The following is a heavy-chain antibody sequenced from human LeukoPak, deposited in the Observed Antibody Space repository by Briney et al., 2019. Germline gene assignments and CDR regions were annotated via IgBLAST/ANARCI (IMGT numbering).Heavy chain of an antibody. V-gene: IGHV3-30*02. CDR2: IRHDGSNK. CDR1: GFIFSDYG. D-gene: IGHD4/OR15-4a*01. J-gene: IGHJ4*02. CDR3: ARRAGAYSHPYDY. Sequence: AGGSLRLSCAASGFIFSDYGMNWVRQVPGKGLEWLTFIRHDGSNKFYAESVKGRFTISRDMSKNTLYLQMNSLRAEDTAVYYCARRAGAYSHPYDYWGQGTLVTVSS.